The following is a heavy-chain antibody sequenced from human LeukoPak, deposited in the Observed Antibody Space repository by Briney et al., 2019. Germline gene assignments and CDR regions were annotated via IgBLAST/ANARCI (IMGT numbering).Heavy chain of an antibody. D-gene: IGHD3-22*01. V-gene: IGHV4-34*01. CDR1: GGSISSYY. Sequence: SETLSLTCTVSGGSISSYYWSWIRQPPGKGLEWIGEINHSGSTNYNPSLKSRVTISADTSKNQFSLKLSSVTAADTAVYYCARVEDDSSGYYYHGVDYWGQGTLVTVSS. CDR2: INHSGST. CDR3: ARVEDDSSGYYYHGVDY. J-gene: IGHJ4*02.